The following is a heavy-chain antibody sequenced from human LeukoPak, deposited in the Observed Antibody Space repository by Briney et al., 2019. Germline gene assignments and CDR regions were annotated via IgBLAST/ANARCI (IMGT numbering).Heavy chain of an antibody. CDR2: IYTSGST. J-gene: IGHJ4*02. CDR3: ARADRITGTDFDY. D-gene: IGHD1-20*01. V-gene: IGHV4-61*02. Sequence: SETLSLTCTVPGGSTSSGSYYWSWIRQPAGKGLEWIGRIYTSGSTNYNPSLKSRVTISVDTSKNQFSLKLSSVTAADTAVYYCARADRITGTDFDYWGQGTLVTVSS. CDR1: GGSTSSGSYY.